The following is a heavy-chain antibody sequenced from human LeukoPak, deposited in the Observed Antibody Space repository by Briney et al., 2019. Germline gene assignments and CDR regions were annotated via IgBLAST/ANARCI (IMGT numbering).Heavy chain of an antibody. V-gene: IGHV4-4*09. CDR3: ARERYDFWSFDY. Sequence: PSENLSLTCTVSGGSFSSYYWSWIRQPPGKGLEWIGYIYTTGTTSYNPSLKSRVTISLDTSKNQFSLQLSSVTAADTAVYYCARERYDFWSFDYWGQGTLVTFSS. D-gene: IGHD3-3*01. CDR1: GGSFSSYY. CDR2: IYTTGTT. J-gene: IGHJ4*02.